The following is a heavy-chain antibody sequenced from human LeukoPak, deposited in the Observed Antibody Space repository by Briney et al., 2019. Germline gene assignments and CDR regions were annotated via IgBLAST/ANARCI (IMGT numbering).Heavy chain of an antibody. CDR2: IYYSGST. D-gene: IGHD3-9*01. J-gene: IGHJ6*02. CDR3: ARILAGYGSSYYYYGMDV. V-gene: IGHV4-59*08. Sequence: SETLSLTCTVSGGSISSYYWSWIRQPPGKGLEWIGYIYYSGSTNYNPSLKSRVTISVDTSKNQFSLKLSSVTAADTAVYYCARILAGYGSSYYYYGMDVWGQGTTVTVSS. CDR1: GGSISSYY.